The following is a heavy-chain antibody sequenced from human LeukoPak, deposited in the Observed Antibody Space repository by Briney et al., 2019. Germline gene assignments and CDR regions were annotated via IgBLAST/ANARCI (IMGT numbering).Heavy chain of an antibody. Sequence: SETLSLTCAVYGGSFSDYYWSWIRQPPGKGLEWIGEINHSGSTNYNPSLKSRVTISVDTSKNQFSLKLSSETAADTAVYCCATTGVSCSSTSCTPGASNRFDPWGQGTLVTVSS. CDR2: INHSGST. J-gene: IGHJ5*02. D-gene: IGHD2-2*01. CDR3: ATTGVSCSSTSCTPGASNRFDP. V-gene: IGHV4-34*01. CDR1: GGSFSDYY.